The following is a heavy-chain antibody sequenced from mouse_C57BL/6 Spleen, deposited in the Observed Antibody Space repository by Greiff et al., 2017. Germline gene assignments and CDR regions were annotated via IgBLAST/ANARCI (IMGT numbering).Heavy chain of an antibody. Sequence: EVMLVESGGDLVKPGGSLKLSCAASGFTFSSYGMSWVRQTPDKRLEWVATISSGGSYTYYPDSVKGRFTISRDNAKNTLYLQMSSLKSEDTAMYYCARLNYGSSYVDYWGQGTTLTVSS. CDR2: ISSGGSYT. CDR3: ARLNYGSSYVDY. V-gene: IGHV5-6*01. J-gene: IGHJ2*01. CDR1: GFTFSSYG. D-gene: IGHD1-1*01.